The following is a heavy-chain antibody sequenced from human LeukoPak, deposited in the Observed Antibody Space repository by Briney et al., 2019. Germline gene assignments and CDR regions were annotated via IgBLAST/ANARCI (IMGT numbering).Heavy chain of an antibody. Sequence: GGSLRLSCAASGFTLSSYAMHWVRQAPGKGLEWVAVISYDGSNKYYADSVKGRFTISRDNSKNTLYLQMNSLRAEDTAVYYCARDERDWGQGTLVTVSS. CDR1: GFTLSSYA. D-gene: IGHD5-24*01. V-gene: IGHV3-30*04. CDR3: ARDERD. CDR2: ISYDGSNK. J-gene: IGHJ4*02.